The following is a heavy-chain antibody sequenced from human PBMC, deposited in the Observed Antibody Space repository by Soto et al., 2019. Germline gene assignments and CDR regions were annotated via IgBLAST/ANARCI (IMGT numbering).Heavy chain of an antibody. Sequence: GGSLRLSCTASGFTFGDYAMSWFRQAPGKGLEWVGFIRSKAYGGTTEYAASVKGRFTISRDDSKSIAYLQMNSLKTEDTAVYYCTRKYSGYVYYYGMDVWGQGTTVTVSS. CDR3: TRKYSGYVYYYGMDV. V-gene: IGHV3-49*03. D-gene: IGHD5-12*01. J-gene: IGHJ6*02. CDR1: GFTFGDYA. CDR2: IRSKAYGGTT.